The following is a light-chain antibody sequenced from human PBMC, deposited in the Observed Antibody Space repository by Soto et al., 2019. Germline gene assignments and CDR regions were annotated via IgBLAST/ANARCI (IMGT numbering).Light chain of an antibody. CDR3: SSYTSSDTLV. V-gene: IGLV2-14*03. J-gene: IGLJ2*01. CDR2: DVS. Sequence: HSVLTQFASVSGSPGQSITISCTGTSSDVGGYNYVSWYQQHPGKAPKLMIYDVSLRPSGVSNRFSGSKSGNTASLTISGLQAEDEADYYCSSYTSSDTLVFGGGTKLTVL. CDR1: SSDVGGYNY.